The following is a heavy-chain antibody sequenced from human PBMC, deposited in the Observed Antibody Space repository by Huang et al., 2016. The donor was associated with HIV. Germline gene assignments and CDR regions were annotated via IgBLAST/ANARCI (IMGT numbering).Heavy chain of an antibody. CDR3: ARELYDFWSSYTSYYYYGMDV. CDR1: GFTFSSYR. CDR2: ISSSSSYI. V-gene: IGHV3-21*01. Sequence: EVQLVESGGGLVKPGGSLRLSCAASGFTFSSYRMNWVRQAPGKGLEWVSSISSSSSYIYYADSGKGRFTISRDNAKNSLYLQRNSLRAEDTAVYYCARELYDFWSSYTSYYYYGMDVWGQGTTVTVTS. D-gene: IGHD3-3*01. J-gene: IGHJ6*02.